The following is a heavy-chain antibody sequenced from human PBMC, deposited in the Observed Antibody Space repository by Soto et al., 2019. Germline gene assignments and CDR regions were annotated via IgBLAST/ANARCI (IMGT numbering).Heavy chain of an antibody. CDR2: ISAYNGYP. CDR3: ARAGPTRGYCYYGMDV. J-gene: IGHJ6*02. V-gene: IGHV1-18*01. Sequence: ASVKVSCKASGYTFTSYGISWVRQAPGQGLEWMGWISAYNGYPNYAQKLQGRVTMTTDTSTSTAYMELRSLRSDDTAVYYCARAGPTRGYCYYGMDVWGQGTTVTVSS. CDR1: GYTFTSYG.